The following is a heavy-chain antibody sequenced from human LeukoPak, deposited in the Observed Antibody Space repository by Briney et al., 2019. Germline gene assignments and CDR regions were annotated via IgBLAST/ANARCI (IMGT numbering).Heavy chain of an antibody. Sequence: SETLSLTCTVSGGSISSGDYYWSWIRQPPGKGLEWIGYIYYSGSTYYNPSLKSRVTISVDTSKNQFSLKLSSVTAADTAVYYCARESTAHGDYCWGQGTPVTVSS. CDR1: GGSISSGDYY. D-gene: IGHD4-17*01. J-gene: IGHJ4*02. V-gene: IGHV4-30-4*01. CDR2: IYYSGST. CDR3: ARESTAHGDYC.